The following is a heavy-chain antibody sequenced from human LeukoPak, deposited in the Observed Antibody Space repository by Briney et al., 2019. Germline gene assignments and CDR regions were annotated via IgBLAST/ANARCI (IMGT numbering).Heavy chain of an antibody. J-gene: IGHJ4*02. V-gene: IGHV3-21*04. D-gene: IGHD5-18*01. Sequence: GGSLRLSCAASGFTFSSYSMSWVRQAPGKGLEWVSSISSSSSYIYYADSVKGRFTISRDNAKNSLYLQMDSLRAEDTAVYYCAKLRFPYFDYWGQGTLVTVSS. CDR2: ISSSSSYI. CDR3: AKLRFPYFDY. CDR1: GFTFSSYS.